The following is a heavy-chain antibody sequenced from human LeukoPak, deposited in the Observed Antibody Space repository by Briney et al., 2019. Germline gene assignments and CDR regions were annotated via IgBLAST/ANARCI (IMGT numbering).Heavy chain of an antibody. V-gene: IGHV1-18*01. J-gene: IGHJ4*02. CDR1: GYTFSDYG. Sequence: GASVTVSCKASGYTFSDYGISWVRQAPGQGLEWMGWISAYNGNTNYAQKLQGRVTMTTDTSTSTAYMELRSLRSDDTAVYYCASTLRFLEWLRYWGQGTLVTVSS. CDR3: ASTLRFLEWLRY. D-gene: IGHD3-3*01. CDR2: ISAYNGNT.